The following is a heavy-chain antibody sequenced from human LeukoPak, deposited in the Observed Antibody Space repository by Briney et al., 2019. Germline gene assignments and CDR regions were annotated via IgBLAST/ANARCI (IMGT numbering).Heavy chain of an antibody. V-gene: IGHV3-21*01. D-gene: IGHD3-22*01. Sequence: PGGSLRLSCEGSGFSFSKHGLNWVRQAPGKGLEWVSSISSSGTYIYYADSLKGRFTISRDNAKNSLYLQMNSLRAEDTAVYYCARDAISYYYDSSGYYLDYWGQGTLVTVSS. J-gene: IGHJ4*02. CDR2: ISSSGTYI. CDR1: GFSFSKHG. CDR3: ARDAISYYYDSSGYYLDY.